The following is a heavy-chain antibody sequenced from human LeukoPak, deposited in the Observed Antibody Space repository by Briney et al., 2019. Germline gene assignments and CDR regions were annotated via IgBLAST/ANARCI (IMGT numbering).Heavy chain of an antibody. Sequence: GGSLRLSCAASRFTFSSYAMTWVRQAPGMGLEWLSLISGSGSSTYYADSVQGRFTISRDNSKNTLYLQMNSLRAEDTAVYYCAKAIVGPTYYFDYWGQGTLVTVSS. CDR3: AKAIVGPTYYFDY. J-gene: IGHJ4*02. D-gene: IGHD1-26*01. V-gene: IGHV3-23*01. CDR2: ISGSGSST. CDR1: RFTFSSYA.